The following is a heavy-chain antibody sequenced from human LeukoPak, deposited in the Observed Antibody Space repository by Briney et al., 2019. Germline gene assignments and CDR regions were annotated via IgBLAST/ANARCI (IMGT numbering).Heavy chain of an antibody. Sequence: GRSLRLSCAASGFTFSSYAMHWVRQAPGKGLEWVAVISYDGSNKYYADSVKGRFTISRDNSKNTLYLQMNSLRAEDTAVYYCARGLVGASGAFDIWGQGTMVTVSS. CDR3: ARGLVGASGAFDI. CDR2: ISYDGSNK. D-gene: IGHD1-26*01. J-gene: IGHJ3*02. V-gene: IGHV3-30-3*01. CDR1: GFTFSSYA.